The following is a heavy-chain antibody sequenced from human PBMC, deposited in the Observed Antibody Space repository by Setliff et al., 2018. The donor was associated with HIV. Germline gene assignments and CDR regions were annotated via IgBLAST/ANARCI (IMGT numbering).Heavy chain of an antibody. CDR1: GGSISSYY. J-gene: IGHJ6*03. V-gene: IGHV4-4*07. Sequence: PSETLSLTCTVSGGSISSYYWSWIRQPAGKGLEWIGRIYTSGSTNYNPSLKSRVTVSVDTSKNQFSLKLSSVTAADTAVYYCARVSSTYWYSIFRNYYYHMDVWGKGTTVTV. CDR2: IYTSGST. CDR3: ARVSSTYWYSIFRNYYYHMDV. D-gene: IGHD2-8*02.